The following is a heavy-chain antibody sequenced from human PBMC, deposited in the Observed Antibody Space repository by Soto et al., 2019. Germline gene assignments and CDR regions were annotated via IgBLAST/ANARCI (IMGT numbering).Heavy chain of an antibody. CDR2: FYYSGST. Sequence: SETLSLTCTVSGGSISSSSYYWGWIRQPPGKGLEWIGSFYYSGSTYYNPSLKSRVTISVDTSKNQFSLKLSSVTAADTAVYYCARQGDTSTWDIVVVVAGMPSYMDVWGKGTTVTVSS. V-gene: IGHV4-39*01. CDR1: GGSISSSSYY. CDR3: ARQGDTSTWDIVVVVAGMPSYMDV. J-gene: IGHJ6*03. D-gene: IGHD2-15*01.